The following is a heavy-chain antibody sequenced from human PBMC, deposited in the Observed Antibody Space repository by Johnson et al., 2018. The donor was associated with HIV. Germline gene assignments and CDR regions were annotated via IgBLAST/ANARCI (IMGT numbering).Heavy chain of an antibody. J-gene: IGHJ3*02. CDR3: ARAGARGQWLATGYI. CDR2: IGTKSDNYAT. D-gene: IGHD6-19*01. CDR1: GFTFSGSA. V-gene: IGHV3-73*01. Sequence: VQLVESGGGLVQPGGSVKLSCEGSGFTFSGSAMHWVRQSPGKGLEWVGHIGTKSDNYATEYAASLKGRFIVSRDDSKNTAYLQMNSLRDDDTAVYDCARAGARGQWLATGYIWGQGTMVTVSS.